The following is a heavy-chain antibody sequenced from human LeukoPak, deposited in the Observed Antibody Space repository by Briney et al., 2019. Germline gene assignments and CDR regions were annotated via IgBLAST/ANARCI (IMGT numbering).Heavy chain of an antibody. Sequence: GGSLRLSCAASGFTVSSNYMSWVRQAPGKGLEWVANIKQDGSEKYYVDSVKGRFTISRDNAKNSLYLQMNSLRAEDTAVYYCARNDYGDYLYYYYGMDVWGQGTTVTVSS. V-gene: IGHV3-7*01. CDR2: IKQDGSEK. J-gene: IGHJ6*02. D-gene: IGHD4-17*01. CDR3: ARNDYGDYLYYYYGMDV. CDR1: GFTVSSNY.